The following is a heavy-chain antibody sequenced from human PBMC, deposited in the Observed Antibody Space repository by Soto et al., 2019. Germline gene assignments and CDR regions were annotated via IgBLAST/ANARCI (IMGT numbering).Heavy chain of an antibody. CDR3: ARVQSRAAPGDWFDP. D-gene: IGHD6-6*01. Sequence: QVQLVESGGGVVQPGRSLRLSCAASGFTFSSYAMHWVRQAPGKGLELVAVISYDGSNKYYADSVKGRFTISRDNSKNTLYLQMNSLRAEDTAVYDCARVQSRAAPGDWFDPWGQVTLVTVS. CDR1: GFTFSSYA. J-gene: IGHJ5*02. V-gene: IGHV3-30-3*01. CDR2: ISYDGSNK.